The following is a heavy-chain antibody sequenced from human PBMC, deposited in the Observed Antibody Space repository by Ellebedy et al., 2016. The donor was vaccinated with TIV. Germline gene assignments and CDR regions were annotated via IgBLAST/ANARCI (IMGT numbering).Heavy chain of an antibody. CDR3: VTDGSYGDYRSPTHAFEF. Sequence: GGSLRLSCAAPGFTFSSYWMSWVRQAPGKGLEWVANINQDGSEKYYVDSVKGRFTISRDNAKNSLYLQMNGLGAEDTAVYYCVTDGSYGDYRSPTHAFEFWGQGTMVTVSS. V-gene: IGHV3-7*01. D-gene: IGHD4-17*01. J-gene: IGHJ3*01. CDR2: INQDGSEK. CDR1: GFTFSSYW.